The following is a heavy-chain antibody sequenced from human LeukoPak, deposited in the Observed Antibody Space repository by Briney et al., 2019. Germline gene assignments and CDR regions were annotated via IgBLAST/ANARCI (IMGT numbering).Heavy chain of an antibody. CDR1: GDSISSYY. CDR3: ARGGDWYLY. Sequence: SETLSLTCTVSGDSISSYYWSWIRQSPGKGLEWMGYIHNSGSTNYNPSLKSRVIISIDTSKNHFSLKLNSVIAADTAMYYCARGGDWYLYWGQGALVTVSS. D-gene: IGHD2-21*02. J-gene: IGHJ4*02. CDR2: IHNSGST. V-gene: IGHV4-59*01.